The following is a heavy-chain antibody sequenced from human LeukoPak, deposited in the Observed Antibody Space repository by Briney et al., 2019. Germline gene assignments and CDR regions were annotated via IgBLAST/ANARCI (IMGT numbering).Heavy chain of an antibody. Sequence: PSETLSLTCAVYGGSFSGYYWSWIRQPPGKGLEWIGEINHSGSTNYNPSLKSRVTISVDTSKNQFSLKLSSVTAADTAVYYCAREHRNCSGGSCYPIPLTRYFDYWGQGTLVTVSS. V-gene: IGHV4-34*01. CDR1: GGSFSGYY. D-gene: IGHD2-15*01. CDR3: AREHRNCSGGSCYPIPLTRYFDY. J-gene: IGHJ4*02. CDR2: INHSGST.